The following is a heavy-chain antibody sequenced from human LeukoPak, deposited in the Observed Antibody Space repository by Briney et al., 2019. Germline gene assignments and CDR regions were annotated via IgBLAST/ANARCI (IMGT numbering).Heavy chain of an antibody. CDR3: ARGEAVGQTRDY. CDR2: INPNTGDR. CDR1: GYTFTDYY. Sequence: ASVKVSCKASGYTFTDYYMHWVRQAPGQGLEWMGRINPNTGDRNYAQKFQGKVTITRDTSTSTAYMELSSLIFDDTAVYYCARGEAVGQTRDYWGQGTLVTVSS. D-gene: IGHD6-13*01. J-gene: IGHJ4*02. V-gene: IGHV1-2*06.